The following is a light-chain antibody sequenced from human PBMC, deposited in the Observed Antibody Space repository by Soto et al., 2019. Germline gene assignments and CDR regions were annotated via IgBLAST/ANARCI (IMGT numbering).Light chain of an antibody. CDR2: GAS. CDR3: QESVRSWT. CDR1: QNIDSTY. Sequence: EIVLTQSPGTLSLSPGERATLSCRASQNIDSTYLAWYQQKPGQAPRLLIYGASTRATGIPDRFSGSGSGTDFTLTISRLEPEDFAVFYCQESVRSWTFGQGTKVEIK. J-gene: IGKJ1*01. V-gene: IGKV3-20*01.